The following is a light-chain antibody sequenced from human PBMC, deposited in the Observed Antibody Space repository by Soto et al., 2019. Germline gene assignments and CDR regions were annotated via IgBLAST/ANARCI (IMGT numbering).Light chain of an antibody. CDR1: QSVSSN. CDR3: QQYNNWPPP. J-gene: IGKJ1*01. V-gene: IGKV3-15*01. CDR2: GAS. Sequence: EIVMTQSPATLSVSPGERATLSCRASQSVSSNLAWYQQKPGQAPTLLIYGASTRATGIPARFSGSGSGTEFTLTISSLQSEDFAVYYCQQYNNWPPPFGQGTKVDIK.